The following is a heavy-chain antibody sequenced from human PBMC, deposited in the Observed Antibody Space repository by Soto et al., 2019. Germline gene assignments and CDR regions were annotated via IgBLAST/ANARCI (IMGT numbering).Heavy chain of an antibody. D-gene: IGHD2-2*01. CDR3: ARDGDIVVVPAAHTLGYYYYGMDV. J-gene: IGHJ6*02. CDR1: GYTFTSYG. CDR2: ISAYNGNT. V-gene: IGHV1-18*04. Sequence: ASVKVSCKASGYTFTSYGISWVRQAPGQGLEWMGWISAYNGNTNYAQKLQGRVTMTTDTFTSTAYMELRSLRSDDTAVYYCARDGDIVVVPAAHTLGYYYYGMDVWGQGTTVTVSS.